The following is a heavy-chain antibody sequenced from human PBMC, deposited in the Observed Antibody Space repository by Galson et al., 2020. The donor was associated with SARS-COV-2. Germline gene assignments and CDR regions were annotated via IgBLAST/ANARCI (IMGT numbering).Heavy chain of an antibody. CDR1: GGSISSGGYY. CDR2: IYYSGST. Sequence: SETLSLTCTVSGGSISSGGYYWSWIRQPPGKGLEWIGYIYYSGSTYYNPSLKSRVTISVDTSKNQFSLKLSSVTAADTAVYYCARWDLWFGELLGFDYWGQGTLVTVSS. V-gene: IGHV4-31*03. J-gene: IGHJ4*02. CDR3: ARWDLWFGELLGFDY. D-gene: IGHD3-10*01.